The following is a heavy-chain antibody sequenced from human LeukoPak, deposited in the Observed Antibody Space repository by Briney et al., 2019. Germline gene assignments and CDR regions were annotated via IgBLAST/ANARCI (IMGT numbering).Heavy chain of an antibody. V-gene: IGHV4-61*05. Sequence: SETLSLTCTVSGGSISSSSYYWGWIRQPPGKGLEWIGRIYISGSTNYNPSLKSRVTMSVDTSKNQFSLKLSSVTAADTAVYYCASNRPYYDFWSGYPYYFDYWGQGTLVTVSS. CDR2: IYISGST. CDR1: GGSISSSSYY. CDR3: ASNRPYYDFWSGYPYYFDY. J-gene: IGHJ4*02. D-gene: IGHD3-3*01.